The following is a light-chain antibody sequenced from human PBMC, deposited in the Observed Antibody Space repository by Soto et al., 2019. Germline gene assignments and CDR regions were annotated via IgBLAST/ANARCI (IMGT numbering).Light chain of an antibody. J-gene: IGKJ1*01. CDR3: QQYDRASWT. CDR2: RAS. CDR1: QSISSW. Sequence: DIQMTQSPSTLSASVGDRVIITCRASQSISSWLAWYQQKPGKAPNLLIYRASTLKSGIPSRFSGSGSGTEFTLTVRSRQPDDFATYYCQQYDRASWTCGPGTKVEIK. V-gene: IGKV1-5*03.